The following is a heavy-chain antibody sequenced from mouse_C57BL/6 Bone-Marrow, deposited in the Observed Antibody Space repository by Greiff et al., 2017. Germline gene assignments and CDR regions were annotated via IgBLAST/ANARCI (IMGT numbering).Heavy chain of an antibody. J-gene: IGHJ4*01. CDR3: ARGDDGYLYAMDY. D-gene: IGHD2-3*01. Sequence: DVQLVESGPGLVKPSQSLSLTCSVTGYSITSGYYWNWIRQFPGNKLEWMGYISYDGSNNYNPSLKNRISITRDTSKNQFFLKLNSVTTEDTATYYCARGDDGYLYAMDYWGQGTSVTVSS. CDR1: GYSITSGYY. CDR2: ISYDGSN. V-gene: IGHV3-6*01.